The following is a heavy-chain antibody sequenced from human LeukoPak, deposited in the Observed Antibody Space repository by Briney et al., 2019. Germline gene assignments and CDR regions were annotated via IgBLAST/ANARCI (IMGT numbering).Heavy chain of an antibody. V-gene: IGHV3-7*01. CDR2: IKQDGSEK. J-gene: IGHJ4*02. CDR3: VKHVTGPEY. Sequence: GGSLRLSCAASGFTFSSYWMSWVRQAPGKGLEWVANIKQDGSEKYYLDSVKGRFTISRDNAKNSLYLQMNSLRVEDTAVYYCVKHVTGPEYWGQGTLVTVSS. D-gene: IGHD1-14*01. CDR1: GFTFSSYW.